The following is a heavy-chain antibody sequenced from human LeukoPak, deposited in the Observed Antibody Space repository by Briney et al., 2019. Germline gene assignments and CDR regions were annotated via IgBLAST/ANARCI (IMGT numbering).Heavy chain of an antibody. Sequence: GGSLRLSCAASGFTFSSNAMHWVRQAPGKGLEWVAVISYDGSNKYYADSVKGRFTISRDNSKNTLYLQMNSLRAEDTAVYYCAKDPIHDIVVVPAASFDYWGQGTLVTVSS. J-gene: IGHJ4*02. CDR3: AKDPIHDIVVVPAASFDY. CDR2: ISYDGSNK. D-gene: IGHD2-2*01. CDR1: GFTFSSNA. V-gene: IGHV3-30*04.